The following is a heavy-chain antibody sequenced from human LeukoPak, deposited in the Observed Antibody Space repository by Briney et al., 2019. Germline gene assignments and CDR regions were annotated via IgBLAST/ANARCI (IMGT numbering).Heavy chain of an antibody. Sequence: GGSLRLSCATSGFTVSSNYMSWVRQAPGKGLEWVSVIYDSGTTYYADSVKGRFLIFRDTSKNTVDLQMNSLRVENTAVYYCARAIAVATFVDYWGQGTLVTVSS. V-gene: IGHV3-53*01. CDR3: ARAIAVATFVDY. CDR2: IYDSGTT. CDR1: GFTVSSNY. D-gene: IGHD6-19*01. J-gene: IGHJ4*02.